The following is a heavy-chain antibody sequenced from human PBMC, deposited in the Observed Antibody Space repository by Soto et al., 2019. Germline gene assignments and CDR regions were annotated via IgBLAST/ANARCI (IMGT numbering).Heavy chain of an antibody. V-gene: IGHV3-7*01. J-gene: IGHJ4*02. CDR2: IKQDGSDK. CDR3: STYAAATGNY. D-gene: IGHD6-13*01. Sequence: EVHLVASGGGLGQPGGSLRLSCAASGFTFSSYWMSWVRQAPGKGLEWVANIKQDGSDKYYVDSVKGRFTISRDNAKNALYLQMNSLRAEDKAVYYCSTYAAATGNYWVQGTLVTVSS. CDR1: GFTFSSYW.